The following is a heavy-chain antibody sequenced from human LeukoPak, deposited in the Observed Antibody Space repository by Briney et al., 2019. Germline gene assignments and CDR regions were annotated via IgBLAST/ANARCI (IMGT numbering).Heavy chain of an antibody. CDR1: GRSISIHY. D-gene: IGHD4-11*01. Sequence: PSQTLSLTCTVSGRSISIHYWSWIRQPPGKGLEWIGYIYYSGSTNYNPSLKSRVTISVDTSKNQFYLKLSSVTAADTAVYYCAREYSNYDTTWFDPWGQGTLVTVSS. J-gene: IGHJ5*02. CDR3: AREYSNYDTTWFDP. V-gene: IGHV4-59*11. CDR2: IYYSGST.